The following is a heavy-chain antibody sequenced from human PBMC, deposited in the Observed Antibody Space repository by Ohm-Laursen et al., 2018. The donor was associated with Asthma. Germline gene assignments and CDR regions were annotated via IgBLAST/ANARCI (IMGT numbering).Heavy chain of an antibody. V-gene: IGHV3-30-3*01. J-gene: IGHJ3*02. CDR2: ITSDGGWT. D-gene: IGHD2-21*02. CDR3: ARRDYSGGDPDAAFDI. Sequence: SLRLSCTASGFTFSTFAMHWVRQAPGKGPEWVSIITSDGGWTSYADSVRGRFTISKDNSKNTLYMQMNSLRAEDTAVYYCARRDYSGGDPDAAFDIWGQGTMVTVSS. CDR1: GFTFSTFA.